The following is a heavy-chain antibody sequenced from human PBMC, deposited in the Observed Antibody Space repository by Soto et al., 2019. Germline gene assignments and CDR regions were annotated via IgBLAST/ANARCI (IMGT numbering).Heavy chain of an antibody. D-gene: IGHD1-7*01. CDR3: ARGSITGTTVAFDI. CDR1: GGSFSGYY. Sequence: PSETLSLTCAVYGGSFSGYYWSWIRQPPGKGLEWIGEIYHSGSTNYNPSLKSRVTISVDKSKNQFSLKLSSVTAADTAVYYCARGSITGTTVAFDIWGQGTMVTVSS. CDR2: IYHSGST. V-gene: IGHV4-34*01. J-gene: IGHJ3*02.